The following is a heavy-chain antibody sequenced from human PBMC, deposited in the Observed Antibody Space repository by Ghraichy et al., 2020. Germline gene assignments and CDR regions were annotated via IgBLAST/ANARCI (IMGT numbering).Heavy chain of an antibody. CDR2: ISSSSSYI. CDR1: GFTFSSYS. J-gene: IGHJ4*02. CDR3: ARDPDSSGYLTGSRPLDY. D-gene: IGHD3-22*01. V-gene: IGHV3-21*01. Sequence: GGSLRLSCAASGFTFSSYSMNWVRQAPGKGLEWVSSISSSSSYIYYADSVKGRFTISRDNAKNSLYLQMNSLRAEDTAVYYCARDPDSSGYLTGSRPLDYWGQGTLVTVSS.